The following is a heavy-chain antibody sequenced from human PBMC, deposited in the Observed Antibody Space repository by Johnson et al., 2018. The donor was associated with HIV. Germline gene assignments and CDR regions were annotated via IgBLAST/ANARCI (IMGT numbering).Heavy chain of an antibody. CDR3: TTATPVGRGAFDI. J-gene: IGHJ3*02. V-gene: IGHV3-15*01. Sequence: VQLVESGGGLVKPGGSLRLSCAASGFTFSNAWMSWVRQAPGKGLEWVGRIKSKTDGGTTDYAAPVKGRFTISRDDSKNTLYLQMNSLKTEDPAVYYCTTATPVGRGAFDIWGQGTMVTVSS. D-gene: IGHD1-26*01. CDR1: GFTFSNAW. CDR2: IKSKTDGGTT.